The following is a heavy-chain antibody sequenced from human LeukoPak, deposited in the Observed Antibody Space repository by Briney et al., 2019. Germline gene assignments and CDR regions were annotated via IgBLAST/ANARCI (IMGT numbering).Heavy chain of an antibody. J-gene: IGHJ4*02. CDR2: IRYDGSNK. D-gene: IGHD4-23*01. Sequence: GGSLRLSCTACGFNFSDFPMTWVRQAPGKGLEWVAFIRYDGSNKYYADSVKGRFTISRDNSKNTLYLQMNSLRAEDTAVYYCAPYGGNSLAGYWGQGTLVTVSS. V-gene: IGHV3-30*02. CDR1: GFNFSDFP. CDR3: APYGGNSLAGY.